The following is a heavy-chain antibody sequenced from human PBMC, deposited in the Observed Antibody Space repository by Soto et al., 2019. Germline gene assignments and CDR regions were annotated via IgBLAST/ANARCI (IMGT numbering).Heavy chain of an antibody. V-gene: IGHV4-59*01. CDR1: GGSISSYY. CDR2: IYYSGST. Sequence: QVQLQESGPGLVKPSETLSLTCTVSGGSISSYYWSWIRQPPGKGLEWIGYIYYSGSTDYNPSLKSRVTISVDTSKNQFSLKLSSVTAADTAVYYCARGDDYGDYWGQGTLVTVSS. CDR3: ARGDDYGDY. J-gene: IGHJ4*02.